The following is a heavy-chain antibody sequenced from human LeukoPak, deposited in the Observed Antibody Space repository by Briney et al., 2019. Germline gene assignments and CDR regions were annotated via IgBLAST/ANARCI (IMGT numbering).Heavy chain of an antibody. CDR2: IDWTSHYI. Sequence: GGSLRLSCAASGFSFSTYAMTWVRQAPGRGLEWVSAIDWTSHYIFYRDSVQGRFITSRDNSRATLFLQMNSLTAEDSAVYYCAKNFAPGNAFYDFWGQGVLVTVSS. J-gene: IGHJ4*02. V-gene: IGHV3-23*01. D-gene: IGHD1-1*01. CDR3: AKNFAPGNAFYDF. CDR1: GFSFSTYA.